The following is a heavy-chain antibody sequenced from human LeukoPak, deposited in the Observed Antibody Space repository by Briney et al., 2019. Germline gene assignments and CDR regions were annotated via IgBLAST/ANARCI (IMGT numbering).Heavy chain of an antibody. CDR2: ISYDGSNK. CDR1: GFTFSSYA. D-gene: IGHD3-22*01. Sequence: GGSLRLSCAASGFTFSSYAMHWVRQAPGKGLEWVAVISYDGSNKYYADSVKGRFTISRDNSKNTLYLQMNSLRAEDTAVYYCARTYYYDSSGYDYWGQGTLVTVSS. V-gene: IGHV3-30-3*01. J-gene: IGHJ4*02. CDR3: ARTYYYDSSGYDY.